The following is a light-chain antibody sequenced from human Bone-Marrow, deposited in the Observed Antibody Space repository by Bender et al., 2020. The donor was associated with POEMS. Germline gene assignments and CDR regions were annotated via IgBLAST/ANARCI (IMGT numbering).Light chain of an antibody. Sequence: QSVVTQPPSLSEAPRQRVTISCSGSSSNVGSYNLVPWYQQHPGKAPKLLIYEGSKRPSGVSSRFSGSKSDNTAALTISGLQAEDEADYYCCSYAGSITWVFGGGTKLTVL. J-gene: IGLJ3*02. CDR3: CSYAGSITWV. CDR2: EGS. V-gene: IGLV2-23*01. CDR1: SSNVGSYNL.